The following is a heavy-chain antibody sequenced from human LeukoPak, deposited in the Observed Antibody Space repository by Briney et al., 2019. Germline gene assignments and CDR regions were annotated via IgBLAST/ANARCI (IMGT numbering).Heavy chain of an antibody. CDR3: ARSYSSGWAYGMDA. Sequence: PSETLSLTCAVYGGSFSGYYWSWVRQPPGKGLEWIGSIYYSGTTHHNPSLKNRVTLSVDTSRNQFSLILRSVSAADTAVYYCARSYSSGWAYGMDAWGQGTTVTVSS. J-gene: IGHJ6*02. CDR2: IYYSGTT. V-gene: IGHV4-34*01. CDR1: GGSFSGYY. D-gene: IGHD6-25*01.